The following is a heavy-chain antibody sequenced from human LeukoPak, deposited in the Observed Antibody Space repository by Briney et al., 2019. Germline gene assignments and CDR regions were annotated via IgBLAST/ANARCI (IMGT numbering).Heavy chain of an antibody. V-gene: IGHV4-59*08. CDR2: IYSSGNS. D-gene: IGHD3-22*01. J-gene: IGHJ4*02. CDR3: ARHAKFFDSSDFTFDS. CDR1: GGSIINYY. Sequence: PSETLSLTCTVSGGSIINYYWSWIRQPPGKGLEWIAYIYSSGNSNYNPSLKRRVTISVDRYRKQFSLKLNSVTAADTAVYYCARHAKFFDSSDFTFDSLGQGTLVIVSS.